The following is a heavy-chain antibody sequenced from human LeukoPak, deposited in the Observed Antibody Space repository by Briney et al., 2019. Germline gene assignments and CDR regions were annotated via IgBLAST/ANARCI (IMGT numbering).Heavy chain of an antibody. J-gene: IGHJ4*02. CDR2: ITGSSTTI. V-gene: IGHV3-48*01. Sequence: GGSLRLSCAASGFTFSSYSMNWVRQAPGKGLEWVSYITGSSTTIYYADSVKGRFTISRDNAKDKLYLQMNSLRAEDTAVYYCATVSVGVRFDYWGQGALVAVSS. CDR3: ATVSVGVRFDY. CDR1: GFTFSSYS. D-gene: IGHD3-16*01.